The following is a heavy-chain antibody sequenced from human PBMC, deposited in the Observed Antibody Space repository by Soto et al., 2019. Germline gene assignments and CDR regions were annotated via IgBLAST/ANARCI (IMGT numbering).Heavy chain of an antibody. V-gene: IGHV2-5*02. CDR2: IYWDDDK. D-gene: IGHD3-10*01. CDR3: IRVLWFGELF. J-gene: IGHJ4*02. Sequence: QITLKESGPPLVKPTQTLTLTCTFSGFSLSTRGVGVGWIRQTPGKAPEWLALIYWDDDKRYSPSLKSRLTITKDTSKDQVLLVMSNMDPVDTATYYCIRVLWFGELFWGQGTLVTVSS. CDR1: GFSLSTRGVG.